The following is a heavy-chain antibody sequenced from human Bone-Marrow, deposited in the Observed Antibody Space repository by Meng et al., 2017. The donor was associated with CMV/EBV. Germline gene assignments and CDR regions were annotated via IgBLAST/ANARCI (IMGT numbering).Heavy chain of an antibody. CDR2: IWYDGSNK. CDR3: ARGDTAMAVDY. J-gene: IGHJ4*02. Sequence: SCAASGITFSSYGMHWVRQAPGKWLGWVAVIWYDGSNKYYADSVKGRFTISRDNSKNTLYLQMNSLRAEDTAVYYCARGDTAMAVDYWGQGTLVTVSS. D-gene: IGHD5-18*01. V-gene: IGHV3-33*01. CDR1: GITFSSYG.